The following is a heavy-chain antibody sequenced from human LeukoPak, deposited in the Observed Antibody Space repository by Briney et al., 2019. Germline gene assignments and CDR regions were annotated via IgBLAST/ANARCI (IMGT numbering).Heavy chain of an antibody. D-gene: IGHD6-13*01. CDR1: GGSFSGYY. J-gene: IGHJ4*02. CDR2: INHSGST. V-gene: IGHV4-34*01. CDR3: ASRVAAAGTSDY. Sequence: SETLSFTCAVYGGSFSGYYWSWIRQPPGKGLEWIGEINHSGSTNYNPSLKSRVTISVDTSKNQFSLKLSSVTAADTAVYYCASRVAAAGTSDYWGQGTLVTVSS.